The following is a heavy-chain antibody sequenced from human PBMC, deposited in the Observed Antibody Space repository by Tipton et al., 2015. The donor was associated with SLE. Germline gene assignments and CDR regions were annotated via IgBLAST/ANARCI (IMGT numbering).Heavy chain of an antibody. D-gene: IGHD6-19*01. CDR3: AREKKQWLGTGGAFDI. V-gene: IGHV4-39*07. J-gene: IGHJ3*02. CDR1: GFTFSSYE. Sequence: LRLSCAASGFTFSSYEMNWVRQAPGKGLEWIGSIYYSGSTYYNPSLKSRVTISVDTSKNQFSLKLSSVTAADTAVYYCAREKKQWLGTGGAFDIWGQGTMVTVSS. CDR2: IYYSGST.